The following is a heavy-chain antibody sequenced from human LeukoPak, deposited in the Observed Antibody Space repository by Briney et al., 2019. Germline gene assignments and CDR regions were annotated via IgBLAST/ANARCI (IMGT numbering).Heavy chain of an antibody. CDR1: GYSFTTYG. CDR3: ARSRGGRSFDY. CDR2: INPNSGGT. V-gene: IGHV1-2*02. Sequence: ASVKVSCKASGYSFTTYGMNWVPQAPGQGLEWMGWINPNSGGTNYAQKFQGRVTMTRDTSISTAYMELSRLRSDDTAVYYCARSRGGRSFDYWGQGTLVTVSS. D-gene: IGHD2-15*01. J-gene: IGHJ4*02.